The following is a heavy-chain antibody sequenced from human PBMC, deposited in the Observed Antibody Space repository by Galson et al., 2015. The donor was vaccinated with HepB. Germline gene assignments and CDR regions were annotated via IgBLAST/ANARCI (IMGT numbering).Heavy chain of an antibody. J-gene: IGHJ6*02. CDR1: GFTFSSYA. CDR3: VNFFYGSGNGASSPNYGMDV. V-gene: IGHV3-64D*06. D-gene: IGHD3-10*01. CDR2: ISSNGGST. Sequence: SLRLSCAASGFTFSSYAMHWVRQAPGKGLEYVSAISSNGGSTYYADSVKGRFTISRDNSKNTPYLQMSSLRAEDTAVYYCVNFFYGSGNGASSPNYGMDVWGQGTTVTVSS.